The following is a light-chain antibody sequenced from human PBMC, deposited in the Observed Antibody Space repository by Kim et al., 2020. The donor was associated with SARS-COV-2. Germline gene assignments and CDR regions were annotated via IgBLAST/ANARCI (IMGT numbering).Light chain of an antibody. CDR1: SSDMSSYNR. V-gene: IGLV2-18*02. J-gene: IGLJ2*01. CDR3: SSYTSSSTLV. CDR2: EVS. Sequence: GQSVTLSCTGTSSDMSSYNRVSWFQQPPGTAPKLMIYEVSNRPSGVPDRFSGSKSANTASLTISGLQAEDEADYYCSSYTSSSTLVFGGGTQLTVL.